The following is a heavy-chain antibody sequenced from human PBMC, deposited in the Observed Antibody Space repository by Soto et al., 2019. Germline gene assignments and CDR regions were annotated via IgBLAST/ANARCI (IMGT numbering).Heavy chain of an antibody. CDR3: ARGRYGDY. CDR2: ISAHNGNT. J-gene: IGHJ4*02. D-gene: IGHD1-1*01. CDR1: GYGFTTYG. V-gene: IGHV1-18*01. Sequence: QVHLVQSGAEVKKPGASVKVSFKGSGYGFTTYGITWVRQAPGQGLEWMAWISAHNGNTNYAQKLQGRVTVTRDTSTSTAYMELRRLRSDDTAVYYCARGRYGDYWGQGALVTVSS.